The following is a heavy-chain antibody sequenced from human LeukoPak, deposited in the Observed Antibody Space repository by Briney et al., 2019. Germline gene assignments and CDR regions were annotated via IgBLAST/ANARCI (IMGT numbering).Heavy chain of an antibody. CDR1: GGTFSSYA. D-gene: IGHD5-18*01. V-gene: IGHV1-69*04. J-gene: IGHJ5*02. Sequence: SVKVSCKASGGTFSSYAISWVRQAPGQGLEWMGRIIPILGIANYAQKFQGRVTITADKSTSTAYMELSSLRSEDTAVYYCASDATAKEGGRVDCLDPWGQGTLVTVSS. CDR3: ASDATAKEGGRVDCLDP. CDR2: IIPILGIA.